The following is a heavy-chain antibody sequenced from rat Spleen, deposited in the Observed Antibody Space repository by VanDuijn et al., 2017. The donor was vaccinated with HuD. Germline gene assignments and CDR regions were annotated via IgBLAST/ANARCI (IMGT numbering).Heavy chain of an antibody. J-gene: IGHJ2*01. CDR1: GFTFSNYG. D-gene: IGHD1-4*01. Sequence: EVQLVESGGGLVQPGRSLKLSCAASGFTFSNYGMAWVRQAPTKGLEWVATISYDGSSTYYRDSVKGRFTISRDNAKSTLYLQMDSLRSEDTATYYCARRPGYFDYWGQGVMVTVSS. CDR2: ISYDGSST. V-gene: IGHV5-29*01. CDR3: ARRPGYFDY.